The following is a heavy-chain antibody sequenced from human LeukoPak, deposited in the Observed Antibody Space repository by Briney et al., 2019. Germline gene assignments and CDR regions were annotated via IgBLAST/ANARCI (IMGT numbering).Heavy chain of an antibody. J-gene: IGHJ4*02. D-gene: IGHD2-2*01. Sequence: GGSLRLSCVASGFTFDDYSMHWVRQAPGKGLEWVSLINRDGGTTYYADSVKGRFTISRDNSKNTLLLQMNSLRAEDTAVYYCAKGGAGYCSSTSCLYYFDYWGQGTLVTVST. CDR2: INRDGGTT. CDR3: AKGGAGYCSSTSCLYYFDY. V-gene: IGHV3-43*01. CDR1: GFTFDDYS.